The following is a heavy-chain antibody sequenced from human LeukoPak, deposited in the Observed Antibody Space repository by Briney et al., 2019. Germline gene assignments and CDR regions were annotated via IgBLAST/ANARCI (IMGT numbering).Heavy chain of an antibody. CDR1: GGSISSNNYL. V-gene: IGHV4-39*01. D-gene: IGHD3-10*01. CDR2: MYYSGNT. J-gene: IGHJ4*02. Sequence: PSETLSLTCSVSGGSISSNNYLWVWIRQPPGKGPEWIASMYYSGNTYYNPSLESRATISADTSKNQFSLKLTSVTAADTAVYFCARSLSGSGSYASAYWGQGTLVTVSS. CDR3: ARSLSGSGSYASAY.